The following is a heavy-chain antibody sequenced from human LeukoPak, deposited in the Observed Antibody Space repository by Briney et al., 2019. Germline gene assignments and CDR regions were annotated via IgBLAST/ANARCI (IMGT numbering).Heavy chain of an antibody. D-gene: IGHD6-13*01. CDR1: GGSISSYY. V-gene: IGHV4-4*07. J-gene: IGHJ1*01. CDR3: AGQKYSSSWYGEYFQH. CDR2: IYTSGST. Sequence: SETLSLTCTVSGGSISSYYWSWIRQPAGKGLEWIGRIYTSGSTNYNPSLKSRVTMSVDTSKNQFSLKLSSVTAADTAVYYCAGQKYSSSWYGEYFQHWGQGTLVTVSS.